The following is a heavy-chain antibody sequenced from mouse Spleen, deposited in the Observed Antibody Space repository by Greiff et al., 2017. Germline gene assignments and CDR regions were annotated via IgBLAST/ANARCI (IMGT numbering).Heavy chain of an antibody. CDR2: ISGGGSYT. CDR3: ARDYGSSWGFDY. J-gene: IGHJ2*01. D-gene: IGHD1-1*01. V-gene: IGHV5-9-2*01. CDR1: GFTFSSYG. Sequence: EVKLVESGGGLVKPGGSLKLSCAASGFTFSSYGMSWVRQTPEKRLEWVATISGGGSYTYYPDSVKGRFTISRDNAKNNLYLQMSSLRSEDTALYYCARDYGSSWGFDYWGQGTTLTVSS.